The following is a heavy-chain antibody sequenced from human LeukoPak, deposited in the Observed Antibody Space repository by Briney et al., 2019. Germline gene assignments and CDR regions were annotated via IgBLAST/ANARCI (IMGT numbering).Heavy chain of an antibody. V-gene: IGHV3-7*05. CDR3: ARWAESNDY. J-gene: IGHJ4*02. Sequence: GGSLRLSCAASGFSFSNFWMSWVRQAPGKGLEWVANIKEDGSEKYYVDSVKGRFTISRDNAKDSLYLQMNSLRAEDTAVYYCARWAESNDYWGQGTLVTVSS. CDR1: GFSFSNFW. CDR2: IKEDGSEK.